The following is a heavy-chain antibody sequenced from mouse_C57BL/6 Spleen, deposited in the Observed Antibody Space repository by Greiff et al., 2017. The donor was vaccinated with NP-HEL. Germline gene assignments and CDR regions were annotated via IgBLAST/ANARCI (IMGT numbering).Heavy chain of an antibody. CDR3: ARSATVVATDAMDY. CDR1: GYAFSSYW. D-gene: IGHD1-1*01. CDR2: IYPGDGDT. V-gene: IGHV1-80*01. J-gene: IGHJ4*01. Sequence: VKLQESGAELVKPGASVKISCKASGYAFSSYWMNWVKQRPGKGLEWIGQIYPGDGDTNYNGKFKGKATLTADKSSSTAYMQLSSLTSEDSAVYFCARSATVVATDAMDYWGQGTSVTVSS.